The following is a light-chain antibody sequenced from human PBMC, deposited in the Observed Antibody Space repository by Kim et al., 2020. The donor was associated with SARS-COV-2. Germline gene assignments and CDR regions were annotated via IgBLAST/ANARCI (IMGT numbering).Light chain of an antibody. V-gene: IGKV3-20*01. CDR2: GAS. CDR3: QQYGGSPFT. CDR1: QSMNNNY. Sequence: EIVLTQSPGTLSLSPGERATLSCRASQSMNNNYLAWYQQKPGQSPRLLIYGASSRATGIPDRFSGSGSGTDFTLTINRLESEDFAVYYCQQYGGSPFTFGPGTKVDIK. J-gene: IGKJ3*01.